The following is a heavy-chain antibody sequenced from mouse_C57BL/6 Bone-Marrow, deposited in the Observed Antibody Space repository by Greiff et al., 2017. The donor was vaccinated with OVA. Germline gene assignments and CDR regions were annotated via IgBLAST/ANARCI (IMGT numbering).Heavy chain of an antibody. J-gene: IGHJ1*03. V-gene: IGHV5-6*01. CDR3: ARHADYYGSSPWYFDV. D-gene: IGHD1-1*01. CDR1: GFTFSSYG. CDR2: ISSGGSYT. Sequence: EVQLVESGGDLVKPGGSLKLSCAASGFTFSSYGMSWVRQTPDKRLEWVATISSGGSYTDYPDSVKGRVNLSRDNAKNTLYLQMSSLKSEDTAMYYCARHADYYGSSPWYFDVWGTGTTVTVSS.